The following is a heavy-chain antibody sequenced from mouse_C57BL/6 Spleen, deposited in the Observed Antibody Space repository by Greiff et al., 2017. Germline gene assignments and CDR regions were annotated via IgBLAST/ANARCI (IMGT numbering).Heavy chain of an antibody. CDR2: ISYSGST. D-gene: IGHD2-1*01. Sequence: EVKLLESGPGLAKPSQTLSLTCSVTGYSITSDYWNWIRKFPGNKLEYMGYISYSGSTYYNPSLKSRISITRDTSKNQYYLQLNSVTTEDTATYYCARSSFYYGNYVAMDYWGQGTSVTVSS. V-gene: IGHV3-8*01. J-gene: IGHJ4*01. CDR1: GYSITSDY. CDR3: ARSSFYYGNYVAMDY.